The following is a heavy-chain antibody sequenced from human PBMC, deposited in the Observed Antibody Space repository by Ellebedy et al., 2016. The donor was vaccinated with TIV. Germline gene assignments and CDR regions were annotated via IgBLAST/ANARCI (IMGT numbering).Heavy chain of an antibody. J-gene: IGHJ3*02. D-gene: IGHD3-22*01. CDR3: ARVRDSSGSNAFDI. CDR2: INPKSGDT. V-gene: IGHV1-2*04. Sequence: ASVKVSCKASEYTFTDYYVHWIRQAPGQGLEWMGWINPKSGDTNYAQKFQGWVTMTRDTSINTVYIELSSLRSDDTAVYFCARVRDSSGSNAFDIWGQGTMVSVSS. CDR1: EYTFTDYY.